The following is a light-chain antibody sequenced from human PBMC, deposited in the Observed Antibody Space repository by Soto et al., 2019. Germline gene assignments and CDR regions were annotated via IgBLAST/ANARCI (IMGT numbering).Light chain of an antibody. CDR2: EAS. CDR1: QGINNR. V-gene: IGKV1D-12*01. CDR3: QQSNSFPIT. Sequence: DIQMTQSPSSVSASVGERVTITCRASQGINNRLAWYQQKPGKAPKLLIYEASSLQCGVPSRISGSGSGTDFTLPISSLQPEDFATYYCQQSNSFPITFGQGTRLEIK. J-gene: IGKJ5*01.